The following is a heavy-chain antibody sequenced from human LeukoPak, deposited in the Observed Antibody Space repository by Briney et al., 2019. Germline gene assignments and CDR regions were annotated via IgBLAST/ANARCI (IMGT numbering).Heavy chain of an antibody. Sequence: ASVKVSCKASGYTFTSYYMHWVRQAPGQGLEWMGIINPSGGSTSYAQKFQGRVTMTRDMSTSTVYMELSSLRSEDTAVYYCATSATVTRGYFDYWGQGTLVTVSS. V-gene: IGHV1-46*01. CDR1: GYTFTSYY. CDR3: ATSATVTRGYFDY. CDR2: INPSGGST. J-gene: IGHJ4*02. D-gene: IGHD4-17*01.